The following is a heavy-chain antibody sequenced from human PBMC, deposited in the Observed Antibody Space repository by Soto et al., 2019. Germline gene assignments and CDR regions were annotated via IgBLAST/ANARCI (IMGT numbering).Heavy chain of an antibody. CDR2: IDPSDSYT. Sequence: GESLKISCKGSGYSFTIYWISWVRQMPGKGLEWMGRIDPSDSYTNYSPSFQGHVTISADKSISTAYLQWSSLKASDTAMYYCARHGIVVVPAAGMDVWGQGTTVTVSS. CDR3: ARHGIVVVPAAGMDV. CDR1: GYSFTIYW. J-gene: IGHJ6*02. V-gene: IGHV5-10-1*01. D-gene: IGHD2-2*01.